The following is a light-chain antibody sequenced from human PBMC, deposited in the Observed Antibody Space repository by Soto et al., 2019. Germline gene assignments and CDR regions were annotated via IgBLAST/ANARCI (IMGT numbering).Light chain of an antibody. CDR2: EVR. CDR1: TSNIGAGYD. Sequence: SVLTQPPSVSGAPGQRVTISCNGRTSNIGAGYDAQWYQQLPGAAPKLMIYEVRNRPSGVSNRFSGSKSGNTASLTISGLQAEDEADYYCSSYTSTGTRVFGTGTKVTV. CDR3: SSYTSTGTRV. J-gene: IGLJ1*01. V-gene: IGLV1-40*01.